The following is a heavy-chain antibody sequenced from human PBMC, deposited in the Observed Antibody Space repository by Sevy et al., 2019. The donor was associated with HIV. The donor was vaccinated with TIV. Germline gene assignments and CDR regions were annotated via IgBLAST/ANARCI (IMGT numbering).Heavy chain of an antibody. Sequence: ASVKVSCKASGYTFTRYGISWVRQAPGQGLEWMGWISAYNDYTNYVQTLQGRVTMTTDTSTSIAYLELRSLRSDDTAVYYCARDRNNYDSSGYPKGMDVWGQGTTVTVSS. CDR1: GYTFTRYG. D-gene: IGHD3-22*01. V-gene: IGHV1-18*01. CDR2: ISAYNDYT. J-gene: IGHJ6*02. CDR3: ARDRNNYDSSGYPKGMDV.